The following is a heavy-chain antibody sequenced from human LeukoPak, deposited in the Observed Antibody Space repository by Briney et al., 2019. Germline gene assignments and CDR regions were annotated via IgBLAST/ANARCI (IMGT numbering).Heavy chain of an antibody. CDR3: SREGEDDFWSAFDY. J-gene: IGHJ4*02. D-gene: IGHD3-3*01. V-gene: IGHV3-30*01. CDR1: GFTFSSFA. Sequence: PGGSLRLSCAASGFTFSSFAMHWVRQAPGKGLEWVAVISDDGSNIHYADSLKDRFTISRDNSKNTLYLQMNSLRGEDTAVYYCSREGEDDFWSAFDYWGQGTLVTVSS. CDR2: ISDDGSNI.